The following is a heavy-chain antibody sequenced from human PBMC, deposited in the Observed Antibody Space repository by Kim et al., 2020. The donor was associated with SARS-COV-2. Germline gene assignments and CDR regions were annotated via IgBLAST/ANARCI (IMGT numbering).Heavy chain of an antibody. J-gene: IGHJ4*02. CDR1: GGSISSYY. CDR2: IYYSGST. CDR3: ARGYCSGGSCYFDY. V-gene: IGHV4-59*08. D-gene: IGHD2-15*01. Sequence: SETLSLTCTVSGGSISSYYWSWIRQPPGKGLEWIGYIYYSGSTNYNPSLKSRVTISVDTSKNQFSLKLSSVTAADTAVYYCARGYCSGGSCYFDYWGQGTLVTVSS.